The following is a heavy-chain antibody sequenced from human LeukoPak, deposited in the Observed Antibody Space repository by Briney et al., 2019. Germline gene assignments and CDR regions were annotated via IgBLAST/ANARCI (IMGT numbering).Heavy chain of an antibody. J-gene: IGHJ4*02. D-gene: IGHD3-10*01. CDR3: ARVRGWSGDDY. CDR2: IYHSGST. CDR1: GYSISSGYY. V-gene: IGHV4-38-2*02. Sequence: PSETLSLTCTVSGYSISSGYYWGWIRQPPGKGLEWIGSIYHSGSTYYNPSLKSRVTISVDTSKNQFSLKLSSVTAADTAVYYCARVRGWSGDDYWGQGTLVTVSS.